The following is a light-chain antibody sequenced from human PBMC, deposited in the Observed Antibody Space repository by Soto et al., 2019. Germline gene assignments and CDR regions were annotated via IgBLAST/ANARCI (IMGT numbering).Light chain of an antibody. V-gene: IGKV3-15*01. CDR2: GAS. CDR1: QRISDA. Sequence: EIVMTQSPGTLSVSPGGIATLSCSASQRISDALASYQQKPGQAPRLLIHGASTRATGFPARFSGSGSGTDFTLTISSLQSEDFAVYYCQKYNNWPWKFGQGTKVDIK. J-gene: IGKJ1*01. CDR3: QKYNNWPWK.